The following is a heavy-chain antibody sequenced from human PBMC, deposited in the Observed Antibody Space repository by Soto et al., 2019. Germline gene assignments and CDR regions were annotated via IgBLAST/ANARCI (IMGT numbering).Heavy chain of an antibody. V-gene: IGHV4-59*01. CDR3: ARAGAVVVAATPRVYSMDV. D-gene: IGHD2-15*01. CDR1: GGSISSYY. Sequence: SETLSLTCTVSGGSISSYYGSWIRQPPGKGLEWIGYIYYSGSTNYNPSLKSRVTISVDTSKNQFSLKLSSVTAADTAVYYCARAGAVVVAATPRVYSMDVWGQGTTVTVYS. CDR2: IYYSGST. J-gene: IGHJ6*02.